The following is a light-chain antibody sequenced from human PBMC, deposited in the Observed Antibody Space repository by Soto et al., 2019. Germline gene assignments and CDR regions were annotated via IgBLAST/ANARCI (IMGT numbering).Light chain of an antibody. CDR1: SSDVGSYNR. J-gene: IGLJ2*01. CDR2: EVS. V-gene: IGLV2-18*02. Sequence: QSALTQPPSVSGSPGQSVTISCTGTSSDVGSYNRVSWYQQPPGTPPKLMIYEVSNRPSGVPDRFSGSKSGHTASLTISGLQAEDEADYYCSSYTSSSTLFGGGTKLTVL. CDR3: SSYTSSSTL.